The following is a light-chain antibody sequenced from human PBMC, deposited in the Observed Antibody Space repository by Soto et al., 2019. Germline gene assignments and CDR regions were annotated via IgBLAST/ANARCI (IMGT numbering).Light chain of an antibody. CDR3: QSYDSRLSGVV. CDR2: GNS. Sequence: QSVLTQPPSVSGAPGQRVTISCTGSSSNIGAGYDVHWYQQLPGTAPKLLIYGNSNRPSGVPDRFSGSKSGTSASLAITGLQAEDAADYYCQSYDSRLSGVVFGGGTNLTVL. V-gene: IGLV1-40*01. J-gene: IGLJ2*01. CDR1: SSNIGAGYD.